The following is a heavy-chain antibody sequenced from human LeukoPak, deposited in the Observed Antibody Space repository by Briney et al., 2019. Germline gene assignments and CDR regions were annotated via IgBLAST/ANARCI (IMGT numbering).Heavy chain of an antibody. D-gene: IGHD3-22*01. CDR3: ARDYYDSMAFDY. J-gene: IGHJ4*02. CDR1: GFTFNTFT. Sequence: PGGSLRLSCAASGFTFNTFTMNWVRQAPGKGLEWVASIGSGANHIYYADSVKGRLTISRDNAKTSLYLQMTSLRVEDTAVYYCARDYYDSMAFDYWGQGILVTVSS. CDR2: IGSGANHI. V-gene: IGHV3-21*04.